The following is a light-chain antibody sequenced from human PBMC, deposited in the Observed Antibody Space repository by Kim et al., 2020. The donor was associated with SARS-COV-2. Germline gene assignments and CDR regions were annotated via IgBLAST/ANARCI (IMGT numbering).Light chain of an antibody. CDR1: KLGDKY. Sequence: QGQTASITCSGDKLGDKYACWYQQKPGQSPVLVIYQDSKRPSGIPERFSGSNSGNTATLTISGTQAMDEADYYCQAWDSSTADVVFGGGTQLTVL. CDR3: QAWDSSTADVV. J-gene: IGLJ2*01. V-gene: IGLV3-1*01. CDR2: QDS.